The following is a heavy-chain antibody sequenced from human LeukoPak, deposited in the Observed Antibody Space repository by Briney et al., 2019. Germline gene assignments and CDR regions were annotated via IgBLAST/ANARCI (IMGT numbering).Heavy chain of an antibody. D-gene: IGHD3-10*01. CDR2: ISGSGGRT. V-gene: IGHV3-23*01. CDR1: GFTFSSYA. J-gene: IGHJ6*02. CDR3: AKLSGSGNMDV. Sequence: GGSLRLSCATSGFTFSSYAMSWVRQAPGKGLEWVSAISGSGGRTYYADSLKGRFTISRDNSKNTLYLQMNSLRAEDTAVYYCAKLSGSGNMDVWGQGTTVTVSS.